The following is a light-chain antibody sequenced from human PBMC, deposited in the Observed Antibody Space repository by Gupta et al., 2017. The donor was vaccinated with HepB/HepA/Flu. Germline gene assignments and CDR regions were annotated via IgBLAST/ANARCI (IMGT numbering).Light chain of an antibody. Sequence: DLVMTQSPDSLAVSLDARATSNCKSSQSVLYSANNKNYLAWYQQKPGQPPKLLFYWATTREAGVPDRFSGSGSGTDFTLTISSLQAEAVAVYYCQQYYSTPFTFGPGTKVDIK. CDR2: WAT. J-gene: IGKJ3*01. V-gene: IGKV4-1*01. CDR3: QQYYSTPFT. CDR1: QSVLYSANNKNY.